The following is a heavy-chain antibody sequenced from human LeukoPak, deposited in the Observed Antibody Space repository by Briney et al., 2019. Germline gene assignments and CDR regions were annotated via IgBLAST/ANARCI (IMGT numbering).Heavy chain of an antibody. CDR1: GFTFSSYG. CDR3: AKDTRGIAVAGTCPFDY. V-gene: IGHV3-30*18. CDR2: ISYDGSNK. J-gene: IGHJ4*02. Sequence: QPGRSLRLSCAASGFTFSSYGMPWVRQAPGKGLEWVADISYDGSNKYYADSVKGRFTISRDNSKNTLYLQMNSLRAEDTAVYYCAKDTRGIAVAGTCPFDYWGQGTLVTVSS. D-gene: IGHD6-19*01.